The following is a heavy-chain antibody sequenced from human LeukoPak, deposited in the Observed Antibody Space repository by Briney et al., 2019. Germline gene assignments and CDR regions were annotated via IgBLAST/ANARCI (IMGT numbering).Heavy chain of an antibody. CDR1: GGSISSGYY. V-gene: IGHV4-38-2*02. J-gene: IGHJ4*02. CDR2: IYHGGST. CDR3: ARHRGSVAGPFDD. D-gene: IGHD6-19*01. Sequence: SETLSLTCTVSGGSISSGYYWGWIRPPPGKGLEWIGSIYHGGSTYYNPSLKSRVTISVDTSKIQFSMKLSSVTAADTAVYYCARHRGSVAGPFDDWGQGTLVTVSS.